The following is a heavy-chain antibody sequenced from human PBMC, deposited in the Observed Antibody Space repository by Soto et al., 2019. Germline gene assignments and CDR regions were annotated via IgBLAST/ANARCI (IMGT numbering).Heavy chain of an antibody. CDR2: ISTYNGNI. Sequence: ASVKVSCKASGYTFHSHGIICVRQAPCQVLECMGWISTYNGNINYAQKFEERFTMTRDTSTSKAYMELMGLRSDNTDVYYCPRLESAVVLPSGVDCWGQGTLVTVSS. J-gene: IGHJ4*02. CDR3: PRLESAVVLPSGVDC. V-gene: IGHV1-18*04. CDR1: GYTFHSHG. D-gene: IGHD2-15*01.